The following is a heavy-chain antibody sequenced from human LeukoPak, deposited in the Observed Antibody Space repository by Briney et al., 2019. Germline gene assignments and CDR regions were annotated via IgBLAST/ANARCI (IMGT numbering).Heavy chain of an antibody. D-gene: IGHD3-10*01. CDR3: ARRTMAHFDY. Sequence: SETLSLTCTVSGGSISSYYWSWIRQPPGKGLEWIGYIYYSGSTNYNPSLKSRVTISVDTSKNQFSLKLSSVTAADTAVYYCARRTMAHFDYWGQGTLVTVSS. CDR2: IYYSGST. V-gene: IGHV4-59*01. J-gene: IGHJ4*02. CDR1: GGSISSYY.